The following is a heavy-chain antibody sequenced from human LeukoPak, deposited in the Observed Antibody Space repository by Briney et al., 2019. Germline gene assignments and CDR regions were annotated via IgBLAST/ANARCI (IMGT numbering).Heavy chain of an antibody. Sequence: SVKVSCKASGGTFGSYAISWVRQAPGQGLEWMGGIIPIFGTANYAQKFQGRVTITADKSTSTAYMELSSLRSEDTAVYYCARPYERDYYYYGMDVWGKGTTVTVSS. J-gene: IGHJ6*04. CDR1: GGTFGSYA. CDR3: ARPYERDYYYYGMDV. V-gene: IGHV1-69*06. D-gene: IGHD3-22*01. CDR2: IIPIFGTA.